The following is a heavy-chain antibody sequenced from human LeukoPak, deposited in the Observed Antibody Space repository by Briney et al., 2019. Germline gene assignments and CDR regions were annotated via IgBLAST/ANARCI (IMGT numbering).Heavy chain of an antibody. D-gene: IGHD5-18*01. J-gene: IGHJ1*01. CDR2: ISSSSSYI. Sequence: GRSLRLSCAASGFTFSSYSMNWVRQAPGKGLEWVSSISSSSSYIYYADSVKGRFTISRDNAKNSLYLQMNSLRAEDTAVYYCARGSGYSYGYFQHWGQGTLVTVSS. CDR3: ARGSGYSYGYFQH. V-gene: IGHV3-21*01. CDR1: GFTFSSYS.